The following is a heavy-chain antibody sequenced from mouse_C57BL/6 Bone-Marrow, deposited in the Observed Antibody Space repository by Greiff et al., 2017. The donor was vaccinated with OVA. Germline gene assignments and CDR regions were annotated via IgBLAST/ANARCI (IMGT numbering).Heavy chain of an antibody. CDR1: GYTFTSYG. J-gene: IGHJ4*01. CDR2: IYPRSGNT. Sequence: QVQLQQSGAELARPGASVKLSCKASGYTFTSYGISWVKQRTGQGLEWIGEIYPRSGNTYYNEKFKGKATLTADKSSSTAYMELRSLTSEDSAVYFCERHQSYYAMDYWGQGTSVTVAS. V-gene: IGHV1-81*01. CDR3: ERHQSYYAMDY.